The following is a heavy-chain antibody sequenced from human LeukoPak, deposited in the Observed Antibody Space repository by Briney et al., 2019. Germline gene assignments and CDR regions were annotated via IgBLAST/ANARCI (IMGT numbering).Heavy chain of an antibody. CDR2: IFHSGIA. J-gene: IGHJ6*03. D-gene: IGHD3-16*01. CDR1: NYPITSDYY. V-gene: IGHV4-38-2*01. CDR3: GRAGFGTAYNRFYYYMDV. Sequence: SETLSLTCAVSNYPITSDYYWVWIRQPPGQGLEWIGQIFHSGIAHHNPSLKSRVTMSVDTSRSQFSVNLNSVTAADTAVYFCGRAGFGTAYNRFYYYMDVWGKGTTVTVSS.